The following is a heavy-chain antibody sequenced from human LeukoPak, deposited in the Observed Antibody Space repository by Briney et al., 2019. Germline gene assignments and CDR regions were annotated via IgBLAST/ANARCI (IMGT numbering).Heavy chain of an antibody. CDR1: GFTVSSNY. CDR3: ARGMDYYDSSRYFDY. J-gene: IGHJ4*02. CDR2: IYSGGST. V-gene: IGHV3-53*01. D-gene: IGHD3-22*01. Sequence: PGGSLRLSCAASGFTVSSNYMSWVRQAPGKGLEWVSVIYSGGSTYYADSVKGRFTISRDNSKNTLYLQMNSLRAEDTAVYYCARGMDYYDSSRYFDYWGQGTLVTVSS.